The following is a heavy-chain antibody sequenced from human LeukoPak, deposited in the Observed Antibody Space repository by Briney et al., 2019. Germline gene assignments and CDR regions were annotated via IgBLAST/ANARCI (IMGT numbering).Heavy chain of an antibody. CDR3: ARMSSGSDY. J-gene: IGHJ4*02. D-gene: IGHD6-19*01. CDR2: IYYSGST. Sequence: PSETLSLTCTVSGGSISSYYWSWIRQPPGKGLEWIGYIYYSGSTNYSPSLKSRVTISVDTSKNQFSLKLSSVTAADTAVYYCARMSSGSDYWGQGTLVTVSS. V-gene: IGHV4-59*01. CDR1: GGSISSYY.